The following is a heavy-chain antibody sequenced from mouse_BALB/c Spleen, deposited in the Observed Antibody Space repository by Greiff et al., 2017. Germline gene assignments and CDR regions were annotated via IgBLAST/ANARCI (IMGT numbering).Heavy chain of an antibody. CDR3: TRSAITTVPYSYAMDY. CDR1: GYSFTSYW. V-gene: IGHV1-5*01. Sequence: EVQLQQSGTVLARPGASVKMSCKASGYSFTSYWMHWVKQRPGQGLEWIGAIYPGNSDTSYNQKFKGKAKLTAVTSASTAYMELSSLTNEDSAVYYCTRSAITTVPYSYAMDYWGQGTSVTVSA. D-gene: IGHD1-1*01. CDR2: IYPGNSDT. J-gene: IGHJ4*01.